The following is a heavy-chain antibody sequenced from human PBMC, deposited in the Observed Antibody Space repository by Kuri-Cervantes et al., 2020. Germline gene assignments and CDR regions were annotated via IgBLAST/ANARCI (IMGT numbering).Heavy chain of an antibody. V-gene: IGHV1-2*04. J-gene: IGHJ4*02. CDR3: ARESELEGFDY. D-gene: IGHD1-1*01. Sequence: ASVKVSCKASGGTFSSYAISWVRQAPGQGLEWMGWINPNSGGTNYAQKFQGWVTMTRDTSISTAYMELSRLRSDDTAVYYCARESELEGFDYWGQGTLVTVSS. CDR2: INPNSGGT. CDR1: GGTFSSYA.